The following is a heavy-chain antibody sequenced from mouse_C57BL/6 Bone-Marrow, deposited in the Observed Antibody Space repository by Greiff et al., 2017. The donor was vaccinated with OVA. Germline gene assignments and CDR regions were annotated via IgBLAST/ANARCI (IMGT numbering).Heavy chain of an antibody. CDR3: TRNSDFVVAPHYYAMDY. Sequence: EVQLQQSGTVLARPGASVKMSCKTSGYTFTSYWMHWVKQRPGQGLEWIGAIYPGNSDTSYNQKFKGKAKLTAVTSASTAYMELSSLTNEDSAVYYCTRNSDFVVAPHYYAMDYWGQGTSVTVSS. CDR1: GYTFTSYW. CDR2: IYPGNSDT. V-gene: IGHV1-5*01. J-gene: IGHJ4*01. D-gene: IGHD1-1*01.